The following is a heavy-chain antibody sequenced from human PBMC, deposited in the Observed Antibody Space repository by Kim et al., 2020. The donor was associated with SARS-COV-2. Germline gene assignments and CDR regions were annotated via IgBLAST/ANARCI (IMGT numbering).Heavy chain of an antibody. CDR2: IYYSGST. V-gene: IGHV4-39*07. D-gene: IGHD3-22*01. CDR3: ARDDYYDSSGYQNGMDV. Sequence: SETLSLTCTVSGGSISSSSYYWGWIRQPPGKGLEWIGSIYYSGSTYYNPSLKSRVTISVDTSKNQFSLKLSSVTAADTAVYYCARDDYYDSSGYQNGMDVWGQGTTVTVSS. CDR1: GGSISSSSYY. J-gene: IGHJ6*02.